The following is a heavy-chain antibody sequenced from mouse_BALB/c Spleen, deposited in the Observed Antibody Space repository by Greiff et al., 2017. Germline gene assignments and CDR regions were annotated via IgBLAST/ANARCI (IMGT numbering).Heavy chain of an antibody. D-gene: IGHD1-1*01. CDR1: GFTFSSYG. V-gene: IGHV5-6-3*01. J-gene: IGHJ2*01. CDR2: INSNGGST. Sequence: VQLKESGGGLVQPGGSLKLSCAASGFTFSSYGMSWVRQTPDKRLELVATINSNGGSTYYPDSVKGRFTISRDNAKNTLYLQMSSLKSEDTAMYYCARDNRGSAMDYWGQGTTLTVSS. CDR3: ARDNRGSAMDY.